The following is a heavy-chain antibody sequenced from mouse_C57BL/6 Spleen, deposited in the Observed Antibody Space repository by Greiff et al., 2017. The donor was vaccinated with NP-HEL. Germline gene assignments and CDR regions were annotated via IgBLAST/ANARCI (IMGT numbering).Heavy chain of an antibody. D-gene: IGHD4-1*01. V-gene: IGHV1-61*01. CDR3: ARRRETGTWFAY. Sequence: VQLQQPGAELVRPGSSVKLSCKASGYTFTSYWMDWVKQRPGQGLEWIGNIYPSDSETHYNQKFKDKAPLTVDKSSSTAYMQLSSLTSEDSAVYYCARRRETGTWFAYWGKGALVTVSA. CDR1: GYTFTSYW. J-gene: IGHJ3*01. CDR2: IYPSDSET.